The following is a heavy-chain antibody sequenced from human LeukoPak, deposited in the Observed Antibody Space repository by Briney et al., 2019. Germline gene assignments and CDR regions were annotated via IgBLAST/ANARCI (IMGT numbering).Heavy chain of an antibody. D-gene: IGHD5-18*01. CDR2: IYYSGST. V-gene: IGHV4-39*01. CDR3: ARPTRGYSYGPFDY. J-gene: IGHJ4*02. CDR1: GGSISSSSYY. Sequence: PSETLSLTCTVSGGSISSSSYYWGWIRQPPGKGLEWIGSIYYSGSTYYNPSLKSRVTISVDTSKNQFSLKLSSVTAADTAVYYCARPTRGYSYGPFDYWGQGTRSPSPQ.